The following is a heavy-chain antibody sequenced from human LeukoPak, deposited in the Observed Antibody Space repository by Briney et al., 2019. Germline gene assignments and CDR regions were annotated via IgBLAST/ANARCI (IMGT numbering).Heavy chain of an antibody. J-gene: IGHJ4*02. CDR3: ARVDYDSSGYWGFDY. CDR1: GGSISSYY. CDR2: IYCSGST. D-gene: IGHD3-22*01. V-gene: IGHV4-59*01. Sequence: SETLSLTCTVSGGSISSYYWSWIRQPPGKGLEWIGYIYCSGSTNYNPSLKSRVTISVDTSKNQFSLKLSSVTAADTAVYYCARVDYDSSGYWGFDYWGQGTLVTVSS.